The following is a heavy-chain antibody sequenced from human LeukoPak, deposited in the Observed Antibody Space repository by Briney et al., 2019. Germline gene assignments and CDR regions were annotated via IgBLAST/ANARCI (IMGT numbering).Heavy chain of an antibody. D-gene: IGHD6-6*01. J-gene: IGHJ4*02. Sequence: GGSLRLSCSASGFTLSSYSMNWLRQAPGKGVEWVSSISSSSSYIYYADSVKGRFTISRDNAKNSLYLQMHSLRAEDTAVYYCASSILFFPTVYWGQGTLVTVSS. CDR2: ISSSSSYI. CDR3: ASSILFFPTVY. CDR1: GFTLSSYS. V-gene: IGHV3-21*01.